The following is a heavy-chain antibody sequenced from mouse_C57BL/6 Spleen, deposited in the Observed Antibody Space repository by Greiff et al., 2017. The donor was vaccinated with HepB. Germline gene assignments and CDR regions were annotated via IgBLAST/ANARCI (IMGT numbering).Heavy chain of an antibody. CDR3: ARGHVPRAY. Sequence: EVQLQQSGPELVKPGASVKISCKASGYSFTGYYMNWVKQSPEKSLEWIGEINPSTGGTTYNQKFKAKATLTVDKSSSTAYMQLKSLTSEDSAVYYCARGHVPRAYWGQGTLVTVSA. J-gene: IGHJ3*01. CDR2: INPSTGGT. CDR1: GYSFTGYY. D-gene: IGHD3-3*01. V-gene: IGHV1-42*01.